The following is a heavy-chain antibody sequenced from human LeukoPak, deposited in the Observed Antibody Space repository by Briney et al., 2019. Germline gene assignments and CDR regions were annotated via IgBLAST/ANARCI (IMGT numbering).Heavy chain of an antibody. Sequence: ASVKVSCKASGSTFTTYGIHWVRQAPGQGLEWMGWINAYNDNTNYEQKFQGRFSMTTDSSASTAYMELRILRSDDTAVYYCASDSRLGYYRMDIWGPGTTVTVS. CDR1: GSTFTTYG. CDR3: ASDSRLGYYRMDI. D-gene: IGHD4-11*01. V-gene: IGHV1-18*01. CDR2: INAYNDNT. J-gene: IGHJ6*02.